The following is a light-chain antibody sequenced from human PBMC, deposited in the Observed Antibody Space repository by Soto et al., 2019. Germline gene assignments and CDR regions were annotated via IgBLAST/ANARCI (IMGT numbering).Light chain of an antibody. CDR3: QQYYNSPRT. J-gene: IGKJ4*01. Sequence: DIVMTQSQDSLAVSLGERATINCKSSQSVLYSANNKNYIAWYQQKPGQPPKLLIYWASTRESGVPDRFSGSGSGTDFTLTISSLQAEDVAVFYCQQYYNSPRTFGGGTKVEIK. V-gene: IGKV4-1*01. CDR2: WAS. CDR1: QSVLYSANNKNY.